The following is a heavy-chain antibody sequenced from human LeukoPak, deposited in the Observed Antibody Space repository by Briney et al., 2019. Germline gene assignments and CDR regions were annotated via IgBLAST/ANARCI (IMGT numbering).Heavy chain of an antibody. CDR3: ASQNWGSVSFDY. D-gene: IGHD7-27*01. CDR2: IYYSGST. J-gene: IGHJ4*02. Sequence: SETLSLTXTVSGGSISSYYWSWIRQPPGKGLEWIGYIYYSGSTDYNPSLKSRVTISVDTSKNQFSLKLSSVTAADTAVYYCASQNWGSVSFDYWGQGTLVTVSS. CDR1: GGSISSYY. V-gene: IGHV4-59*01.